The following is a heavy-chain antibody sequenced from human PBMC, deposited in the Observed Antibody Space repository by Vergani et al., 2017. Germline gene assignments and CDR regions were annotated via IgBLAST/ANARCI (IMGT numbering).Heavy chain of an antibody. Sequence: QVQLVESGGGVVQPGRSLRLSCAASGFTFSSYGMHWVRQAPGKGLEWVAVIWYDGSYKYYADSVKGRFTISRDNSKDTLYLQMNSLRAQDTALYYCATAYYGGSLDYWGRGTLVTVSS. CDR2: IWYDGSYK. CDR1: GFTFSSYG. V-gene: IGHV3-33*01. J-gene: IGHJ4*02. CDR3: ATAYYGGSLDY. D-gene: IGHD4-23*01.